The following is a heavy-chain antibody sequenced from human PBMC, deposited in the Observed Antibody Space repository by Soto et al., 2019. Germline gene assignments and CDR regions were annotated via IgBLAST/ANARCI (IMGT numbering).Heavy chain of an antibody. CDR3: ARGRYGDY. Sequence: QVNLVQSGAEVKKPGASVKVSCKGSGYDFTTYGITWVRQAPGQGLEWMAWISAHNVNTDYAKKLEGRVTVTRETSTSTAYMELRSLRSDDTAMYYGARGRYGDYWGQGALVTVSS. V-gene: IGHV1-18*01. D-gene: IGHD1-1*01. J-gene: IGHJ4*02. CDR1: GYDFTTYG. CDR2: ISAHNVNT.